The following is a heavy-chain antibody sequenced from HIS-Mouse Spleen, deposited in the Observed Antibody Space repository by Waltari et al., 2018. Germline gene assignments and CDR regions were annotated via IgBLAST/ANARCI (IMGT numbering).Heavy chain of an antibody. V-gene: IGHV1-8*01. CDR3: ARGHDYSNYFDY. J-gene: IGHJ4*02. Sequence: QVQLVQSGAEVKKPGASVKVSCKASGYTFTSYDINWVRQATGQGLEWMGWVNPNSGSTGYAQKFQGRVTMTRNTSISTAYMELSSLRSEDTAVYYCARGHDYSNYFDYWGQGTLVTVSS. D-gene: IGHD4-4*01. CDR1: GYTFTSYD. CDR2: VNPNSGST.